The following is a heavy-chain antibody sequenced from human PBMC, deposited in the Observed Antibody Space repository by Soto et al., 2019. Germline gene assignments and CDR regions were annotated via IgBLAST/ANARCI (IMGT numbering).Heavy chain of an antibody. J-gene: IGHJ4*02. V-gene: IGHV1-69*01. Sequence: HVQLVQSGAEVKKPGSSVKVSCLASRGTFNRYAINWVRQAPGHGLEWLGALVPQFGTPNYAQKFQDRVTIVADESTNTTSMELRGLTSDDTAVYYCARQNRDTPMVPFDVWGQGTLVTVSS. CDR1: RGTFNRYA. CDR3: ARQNRDTPMVPFDV. D-gene: IGHD5-18*01. CDR2: LVPQFGTP.